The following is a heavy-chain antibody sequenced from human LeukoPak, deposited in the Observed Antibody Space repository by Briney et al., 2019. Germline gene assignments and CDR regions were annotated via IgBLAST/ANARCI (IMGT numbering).Heavy chain of an antibody. D-gene: IGHD3-9*01. V-gene: IGHV4-59*06. Sequence: SETLSLTCNVYGDSISSYYWSWIRQHPGKGLEWIGYIYYSGSTYYNPSLKSRVTISVDTSKNQFSLKLSSVTAADTAVYYCARTYYDILTGYISFDYWGQGTLVTVSS. CDR3: ARTYYDILTGYISFDY. CDR2: IYYSGST. J-gene: IGHJ4*02. CDR1: GDSISSYY.